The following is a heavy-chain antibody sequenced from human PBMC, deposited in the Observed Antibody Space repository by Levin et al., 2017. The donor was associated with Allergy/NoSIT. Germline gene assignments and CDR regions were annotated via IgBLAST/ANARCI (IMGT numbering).Heavy chain of an antibody. V-gene: IGHV3-53*01. CDR3: ARDHYDILTGYYRGYGMDV. CDR1: GFTISNNY. D-gene: IGHD3-9*01. CDR2: IYSGGST. J-gene: IGHJ6*02. Sequence: GESLKISCAASGFTISNNYMSWVRQAPGKGLEWVSVIYSGGSTYYADSVKGRFTISRDNSKNTLYLQMNSLRAEDTAVYYCARDHYDILTGYYRGYGMDVWGQGTTVTVSS.